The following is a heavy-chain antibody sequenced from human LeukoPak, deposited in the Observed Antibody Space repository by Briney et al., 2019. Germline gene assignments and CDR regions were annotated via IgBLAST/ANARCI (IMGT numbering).Heavy chain of an antibody. J-gene: IGHJ4*02. CDR2: ISDGGDNT. Sequence: GGSLRLSCAASGFTFSTYVMSWVRQAPGKGLEWVSGISDGGDNTYYADSVKGRFTISRDNSKNTLYLQMNRLRAEDTAVYYCAKGSGYDTDFDFWGQGTLVSVSS. CDR1: GFTFSTYV. V-gene: IGHV3-23*01. D-gene: IGHD5-12*01. CDR3: AKGSGYDTDFDF.